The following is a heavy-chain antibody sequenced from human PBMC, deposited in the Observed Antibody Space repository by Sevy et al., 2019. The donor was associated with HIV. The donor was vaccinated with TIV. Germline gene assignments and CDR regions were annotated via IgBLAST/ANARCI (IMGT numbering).Heavy chain of an antibody. J-gene: IGHJ6*02. V-gene: IGHV3-15*01. Sequence: GGSLRLSCTASGFTFSSAWMSWVRQAPGKGLEWVGRIKSEFDGGAIDYAAPVKGRFTISREDSKNTVYLQMNSLKTDDTAVYYCITDPAYRGYDEEVINYYFYGMDVWGQGTTVIVSS. CDR3: ITDPAYRGYDEEVINYYFYGMDV. CDR2: IKSEFDGGAI. D-gene: IGHD5-12*01. CDR1: GFTFSSAW.